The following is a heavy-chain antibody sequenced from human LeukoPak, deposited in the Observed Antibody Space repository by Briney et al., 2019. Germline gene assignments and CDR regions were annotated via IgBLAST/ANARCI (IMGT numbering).Heavy chain of an antibody. Sequence: AAVKVSCKPSRYTFSTSNISCLRQAPGQGLEWMGWINPNIAKTGFAQKFQGSAAPTRDTSPATACFWPSGLTSEDTAVYYCARAIRYQLLSDYWGQGTMVTVSS. D-gene: IGHD2-2*01. V-gene: IGHV1-8*02. CDR2: INPNIAKT. CDR3: ARAIRYQLLSDY. J-gene: IGHJ4*02. CDR1: RYTFSTSN.